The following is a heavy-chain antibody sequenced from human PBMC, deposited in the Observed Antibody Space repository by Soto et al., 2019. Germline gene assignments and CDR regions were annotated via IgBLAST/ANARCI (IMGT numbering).Heavy chain of an antibody. CDR2: IVRIYRTA. V-gene: IGHV1-69*13. CDR3: ARDSGAKLSSS. J-gene: IGHJ4*02. CDR1: GGTFSSYR. Sequence: SVKVSCNASGGTFSSYRFNWVRQARGQGLEWLGGIVRIYRTADYAQKFQGRVTITADESTRTVYMELSSLKSQDTALYYCARDSGAKLSSSWGQGTLVTVSS. D-gene: IGHD6-13*01.